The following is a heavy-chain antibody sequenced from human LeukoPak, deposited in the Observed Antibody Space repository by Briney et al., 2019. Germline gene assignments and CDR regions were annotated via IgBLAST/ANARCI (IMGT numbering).Heavy chain of an antibody. J-gene: IGHJ4*02. Sequence: SETLFLTCTVSGGSISSYFWSWIRQPTGKGLEWIGRIYASGTTNYNTTLRSRLTMSVDMSKNQFSLRLSSVTAADTAVYYCAREDPLVAARGLDYWGQGTLVTVSS. CDR1: GGSISSYF. CDR2: IYASGTT. CDR3: AREDPLVAARGLDY. V-gene: IGHV4-4*07. D-gene: IGHD2-15*01.